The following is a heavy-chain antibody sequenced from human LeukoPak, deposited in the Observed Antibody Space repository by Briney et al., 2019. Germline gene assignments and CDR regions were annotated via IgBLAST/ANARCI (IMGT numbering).Heavy chain of an antibody. CDR1: GYTFTSYD. J-gene: IGHJ4*02. D-gene: IGHD5-12*01. Sequence: ASVKDSFKASGYTFTSYDIYWVRQAPGQGLEWMGGMNPNSGNTGYAQKFQGRVTMTRNTSISTAYMELSSLTSEDTAVYYCARLGSAIGYSGPARLFDYWGLGTLVTVSS. V-gene: IGHV1-8*01. CDR3: ARLGSAIGYSGPARLFDY. CDR2: MNPNSGNT.